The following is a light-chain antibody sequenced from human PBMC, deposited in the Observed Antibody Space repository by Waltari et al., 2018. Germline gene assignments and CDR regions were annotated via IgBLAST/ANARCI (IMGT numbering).Light chain of an antibody. V-gene: IGLV1-47*01. CDR3: VAWDDSLSATV. CDR2: RKG. CDR1: SSTIGSNY. J-gene: IGLJ3*02. Sequence: SVLTQPPSASGTPGQRVTISCSGSSSTIGSNYVYWYQHLPGTAPKLLIYRKGQRPSGVPDRFSGSKSGTSASLAISELRSEDEADYYCVAWDDSLSATVFGGGTKLTVL.